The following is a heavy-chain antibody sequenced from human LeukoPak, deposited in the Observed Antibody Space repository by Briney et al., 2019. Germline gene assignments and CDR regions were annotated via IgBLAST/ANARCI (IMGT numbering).Heavy chain of an antibody. CDR2: IIPILGIV. V-gene: IGHV1-69*04. J-gene: IGHJ4*02. D-gene: IGHD6-19*01. Sequence: ASVKVSCKASGGTFSSYAISWVRQAPGQGLEWMGRIIPILGIVNYAQKFQGRVTITADKSTSTAYMELSSLRSEDTAVYYCARDRGPYSSGWYEIHWGQGTLVTVSS. CDR1: GGTFSSYA. CDR3: ARDRGPYSSGWYEIH.